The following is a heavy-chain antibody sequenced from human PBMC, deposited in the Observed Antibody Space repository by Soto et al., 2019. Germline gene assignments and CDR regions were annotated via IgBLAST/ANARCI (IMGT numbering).Heavy chain of an antibody. CDR1: AGSISRYY. J-gene: IGHJ4*02. V-gene: IGHV4-59*01. CDR3: VGSLMSRAMESFDY. D-gene: IGHD5-18*01. CDR2: ISYTVDA. Sequence: HVQLQESGPGLVKPSEPLSLTCSVSAGSISRYYWGWVRQSPGEGLEWIAHISYTVDASYNPSLKSRVTISLDTSKNQIALSLRSVTAADTAVYYCVGSLMSRAMESFDYWGQGTLVTVTS.